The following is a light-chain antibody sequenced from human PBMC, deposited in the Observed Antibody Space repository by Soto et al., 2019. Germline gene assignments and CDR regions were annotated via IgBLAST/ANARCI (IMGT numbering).Light chain of an antibody. Sequence: QSALTQPASVSGSPGQSITISCTGTSSDVGGHNYVSWSQQHPGKAPKLIIYEVNNRPSGVSDRFSGSKAGNTASLTISGLQSEEEADYYCSSFTCSTTLVVFGGGTKLTVL. V-gene: IGLV2-14*01. J-gene: IGLJ2*01. CDR2: EVN. CDR1: SSDVGGHNY. CDR3: SSFTCSTTLVV.